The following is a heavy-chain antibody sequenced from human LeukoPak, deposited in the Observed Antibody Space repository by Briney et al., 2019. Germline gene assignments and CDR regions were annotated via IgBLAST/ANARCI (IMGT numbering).Heavy chain of an antibody. Sequence: PGGALRLSSAASVFTFSIYGMSCVCQAPGEGRWWGSAISGSGGSTYYAESVKGRFNISRDNSKNTLYLQMNSLRAEDTAIYYCAKDLSGVEALDYWGQGTLVTVSS. J-gene: IGHJ4*02. CDR1: VFTFSIYG. D-gene: IGHD3-10*01. CDR3: AKDLSGVEALDY. CDR2: ISGSGGST. V-gene: IGHV3-23*01.